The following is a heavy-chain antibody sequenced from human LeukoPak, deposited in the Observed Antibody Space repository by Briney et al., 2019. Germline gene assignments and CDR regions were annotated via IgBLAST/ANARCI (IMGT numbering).Heavy chain of an antibody. CDR2: IIPIFGTA. CDR1: GGTFSSYA. D-gene: IGHD2-15*01. J-gene: IGHJ4*02. CDR3: ARGYCSGGSCYPFDY. V-gene: IGHV1-69*06. Sequence: GASAKVSCKASGGTFSSYAISWVRQAPGQGLEGMGGIIPIFGTANYAQKFQGRVTITADKSTSTAYMELSSLRSEDTAVYYCARGYCSGGSCYPFDYWGQGTLVTVSS.